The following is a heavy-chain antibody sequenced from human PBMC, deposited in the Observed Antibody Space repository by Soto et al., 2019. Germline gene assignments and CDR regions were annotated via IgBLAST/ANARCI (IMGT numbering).Heavy chain of an antibody. J-gene: IGHJ3*02. CDR1: GYTFTSYY. D-gene: IGHD2-15*01. Sequence: QVQLVQSGAEVKKPGASVKVSCKASGYTFTSYYMHWVRQAPGQGLEWMGIINPSGGSTSYGQKLQGRVTMTRDTSTSTVYMELSSLRSEDTAVYYCATGEGYCSGGSCFYNDAFDIWGQGTMVTVSS. CDR3: ATGEGYCSGGSCFYNDAFDI. CDR2: INPSGGST. V-gene: IGHV1-46*03.